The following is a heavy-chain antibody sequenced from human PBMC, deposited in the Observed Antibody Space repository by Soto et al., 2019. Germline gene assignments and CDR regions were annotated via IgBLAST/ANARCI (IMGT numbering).Heavy chain of an antibody. CDR1: GYTFTSYG. CDR3: ARRGVVVITAGYYYYGMDV. D-gene: IGHD3-22*01. J-gene: IGHJ6*02. Sequence: QVQLVQSGAEVKQPGASVKVSCKASGYTFTSYGISWVRQAPGQGLEWMGWISAYNGNTNYAQKLQGRVTMTTDTSMSTAYMELRSLGSDDTAVYYCARRGVVVITAGYYYYGMDVWGQGTTVTVSS. CDR2: ISAYNGNT. V-gene: IGHV1-18*01.